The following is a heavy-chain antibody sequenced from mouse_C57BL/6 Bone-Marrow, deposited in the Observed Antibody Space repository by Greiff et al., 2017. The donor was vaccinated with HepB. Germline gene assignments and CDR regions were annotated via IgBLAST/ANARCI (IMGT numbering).Heavy chain of an antibody. Sequence: VQLQQSGPGLVQPSQSLSITCTASGFSLTSYGVHWVRQSPGKGLEWLGVIWRGGSTDYNAAFMSRLSITKDNSKSQVFFKMNSLQADDTAIYYCAASHGSSYDYARDYWGQGTSVTVSS. CDR1: GFSLTSYG. CDR3: AASHGSSYDYARDY. J-gene: IGHJ4*01. V-gene: IGHV2-5*01. D-gene: IGHD1-1*01. CDR2: IWRGGST.